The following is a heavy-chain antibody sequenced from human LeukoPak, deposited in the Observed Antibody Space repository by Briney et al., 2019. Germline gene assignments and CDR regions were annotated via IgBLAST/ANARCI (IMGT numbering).Heavy chain of an antibody. CDR2: IYYSGST. Sequence: PSETLSLTCTVSGGSISSYYWSWIRQPPGKGLEWIGYIYYSGSTNYNPSLKSRVTISVDTSKNQFSLKLSSVTAADTAVYYCARRNFDFWSGLLYGMDVWGQGTTVTVSS. CDR3: ARRNFDFWSGLLYGMDV. V-gene: IGHV4-59*08. J-gene: IGHJ6*02. D-gene: IGHD3-3*01. CDR1: GGSISSYY.